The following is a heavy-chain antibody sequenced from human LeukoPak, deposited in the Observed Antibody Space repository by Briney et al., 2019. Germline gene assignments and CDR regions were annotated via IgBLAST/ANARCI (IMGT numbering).Heavy chain of an antibody. D-gene: IGHD3-22*01. CDR2: IWSDCSEK. Sequence: GGSLTLSCAASGFTFSSYGMHWVRQAPGKGLGWVAVIWSDCSEKYYADSVKGRFPISRDNAKSSLYLQMNSLRADDTAVYYCATSRGYFFRWFQHWGQGTLVTVSS. J-gene: IGHJ1*01. CDR1: GFTFSSYG. CDR3: ATSRGYFFRWFQH. V-gene: IGHV3-33*03.